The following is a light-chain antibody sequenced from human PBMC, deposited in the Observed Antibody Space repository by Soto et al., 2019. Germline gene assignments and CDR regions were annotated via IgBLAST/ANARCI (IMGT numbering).Light chain of an antibody. Sequence: QSALTQPASVSGSPGQSITISCTGTSSDVGGYNYVSCYQQHPGTATTLMIYDVSNRPSGVSDRFSGSKSGNTASLTISGLQAEDEADYYCTSYTSSSTLHVVFGGGTKLTVL. CDR2: DVS. J-gene: IGLJ2*01. CDR1: SSDVGGYNY. CDR3: TSYTSSSTLHVV. V-gene: IGLV2-14*01.